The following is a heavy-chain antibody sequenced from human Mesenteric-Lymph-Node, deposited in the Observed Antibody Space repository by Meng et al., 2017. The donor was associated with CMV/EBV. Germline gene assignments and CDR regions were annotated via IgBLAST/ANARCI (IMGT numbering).Heavy chain of an antibody. Sequence: CAASGFTFSSYAMSWVRQAPGKGLEWVSAMSGSGGSTYYADSVKGRFTISRDNSKNTLYLQMNSLRAEDTAVYYCAKVVLGGWYFDLWGRGTLVTVSS. J-gene: IGHJ2*01. D-gene: IGHD4/OR15-4a*01. CDR1: GFTFSSYA. CDR3: AKVVLGGWYFDL. CDR2: MSGSGGST. V-gene: IGHV3-23*01.